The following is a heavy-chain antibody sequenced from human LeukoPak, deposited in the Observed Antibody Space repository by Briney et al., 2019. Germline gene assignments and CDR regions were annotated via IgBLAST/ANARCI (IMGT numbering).Heavy chain of an antibody. V-gene: IGHV3-74*01. D-gene: IGHD3-3*01. Sequence: PGGSLRLSCAASGFTFSSYWMHWVRQAPGKGLVWVSRINSDGSSTSYADSVKGRFTISRDNAKNTLYLQMSSLRAEDTAVYYCARVLDFWSGYYTGVNNFDYWGQGTLATVSS. CDR2: INSDGSST. J-gene: IGHJ4*02. CDR1: GFTFSSYW. CDR3: ARVLDFWSGYYTGVNNFDY.